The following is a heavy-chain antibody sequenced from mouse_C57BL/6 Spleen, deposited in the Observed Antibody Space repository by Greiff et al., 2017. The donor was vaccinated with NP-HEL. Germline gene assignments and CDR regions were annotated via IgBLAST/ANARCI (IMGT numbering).Heavy chain of an antibody. V-gene: IGHV1-85*01. Sequence: VQVVESGPELVKPGASVKLSCKASGYTFTSYDINWVKQRPGQGLEWIGWIYPRDGSTKYNEKFKGKATLTVDTSSSTAYMELHSLTSEDSAVYFCAREYEYFDVWGTGATVTVAS. D-gene: IGHD2-10*02. J-gene: IGHJ1*03. CDR1: GYTFTSYD. CDR2: IYPRDGST. CDR3: AREYEYFDV.